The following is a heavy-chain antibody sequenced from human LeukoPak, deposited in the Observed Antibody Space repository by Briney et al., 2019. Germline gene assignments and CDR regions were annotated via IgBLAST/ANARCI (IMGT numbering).Heavy chain of an antibody. J-gene: IGHJ4*02. CDR3: ARDNGDYWFDY. V-gene: IGHV1-2*02. CDR1: GYTFTGYY. D-gene: IGHD4-17*01. Sequence: ASVKVSCKASGYTFTGYYMHWVRQAPGQGLEWMGWINPNSGGTNYAQKFQGRVTMTKDTSISTAYMELTRLRSDDTAVYYCARDNGDYWFDYWGQGTLVTVSS. CDR2: INPNSGGT.